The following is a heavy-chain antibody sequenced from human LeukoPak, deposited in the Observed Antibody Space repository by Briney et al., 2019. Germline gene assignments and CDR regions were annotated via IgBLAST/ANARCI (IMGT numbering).Heavy chain of an antibody. CDR1: GGSFSGYY. J-gene: IGHJ6*02. V-gene: IGHV4-34*01. CDR2: INHSGST. Sequence: SETLSLTCAVYGGSFSGYYWSWIRQPPGKGLEWIGEINHSGSTNYNPSLKSRVTISVDTSKNQFSLKLSSVTAADTAVYYCARLRYRPRSANFYYNYGMDVWGQGTTVTVSS. CDR3: ARLRYRPRSANFYYNYGMDV. D-gene: IGHD3-9*01.